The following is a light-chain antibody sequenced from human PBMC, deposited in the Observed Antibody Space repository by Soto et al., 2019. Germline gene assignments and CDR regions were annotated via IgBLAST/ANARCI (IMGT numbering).Light chain of an antibody. J-gene: IGKJ1*01. Sequence: EIVMTQSPATLSVSPGEGATLSCRASQSVSSKLAWYQQKPGQAPGLLIYGASTRATGIPARFSGSGSGTEFTLIISSLQSEDSAVYYCQQYNSWLWTFGQGTKVEIK. CDR1: QSVSSK. V-gene: IGKV3-15*01. CDR2: GAS. CDR3: QQYNSWLWT.